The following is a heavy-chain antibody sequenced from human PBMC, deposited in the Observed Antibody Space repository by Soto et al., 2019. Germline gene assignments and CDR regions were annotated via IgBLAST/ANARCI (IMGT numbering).Heavy chain of an antibody. CDR1: GYTFTIYY. D-gene: IGHD6-19*01. V-gene: IGHV1-46*01. Sequence: QVQLVQSGAEVKKPGASVKVACKASGYTFTIYYMHWVRQAPGQGLEWMGMINSSGGSTSYEQKFQGRVTMTRDTSTSTVYMELSILRSEDTAVYYCARDRERWPPVDDYWGQGTLVTVSS. CDR3: ARDRERWPPVDDY. J-gene: IGHJ4*02. CDR2: INSSGGST.